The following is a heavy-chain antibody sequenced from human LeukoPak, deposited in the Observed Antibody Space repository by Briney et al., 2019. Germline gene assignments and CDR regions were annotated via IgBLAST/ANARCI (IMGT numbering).Heavy chain of an antibody. V-gene: IGHV3-21*01. D-gene: IGHD3-9*01. CDR1: GFTFSSYS. J-gene: IGHJ4*02. CDR3: AREDILTGYYY. CDR2: ISSSSSYI. Sequence: GGSLRLSCAASGFTFSSYSMNWVRQAPGKGLEWVSSISSSSSYIYYADSVRGRFTISRDNAKNSLYLQMNSLRAEDTAVYYCAREDILTGYYYWGQGTLVTVSS.